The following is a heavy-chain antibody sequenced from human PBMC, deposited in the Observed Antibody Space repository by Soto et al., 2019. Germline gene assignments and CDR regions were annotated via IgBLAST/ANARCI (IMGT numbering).Heavy chain of an antibody. D-gene: IGHD6-19*01. J-gene: IGHJ4*01. CDR3: ARAHVMAVAGSTYDY. V-gene: IGHV4-38-2*02. CDR2: IYHGGTT. CDR1: GYSLSSGSY. Sequence: SETLSLPCTVSGYSLSSGSYWGWIRQPPGKGPEWIASIYHGGTTFYNPSLKSRITIPVDTSHNQFSLNLRSVTAADTAVYYCARAHVMAVAGSTYDYWGHGTLDTVSS.